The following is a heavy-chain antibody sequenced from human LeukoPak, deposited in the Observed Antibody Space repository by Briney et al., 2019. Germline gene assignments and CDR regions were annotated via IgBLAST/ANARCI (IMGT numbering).Heavy chain of an antibody. D-gene: IGHD2-2*01. CDR1: GFTFSSYA. V-gene: IGHV3-23*01. Sequence: GGSLRLSCAASGFTFSSYAMGWVRQAPGKGLEWVSAISGSGGGTYYADSVKGRFTISRDNSMDTLYLQMNSLRAEDTAVYYCAKDLYCSSTSCYQAGDYWGQGTLVTVSS. J-gene: IGHJ4*02. CDR2: ISGSGGGT. CDR3: AKDLYCSSTSCYQAGDY.